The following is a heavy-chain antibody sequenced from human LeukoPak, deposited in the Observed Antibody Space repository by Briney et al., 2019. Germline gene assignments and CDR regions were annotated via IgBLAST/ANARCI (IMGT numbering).Heavy chain of an antibody. CDR3: AKGTGAGSGYYYYYYYMDV. CDR2: ISGSGGST. Sequence: GGSLRLSCAASGFTFSSYAMSWVRQARGKGLEWVSAISGSGGSTYYADSVKGRFTISRDNSKNTLYLQMNSLRAEDTAVYHCAKGTGAGSGYYYYYYYMDVWGKGTTVTVSS. J-gene: IGHJ6*03. CDR1: GFTFSSYA. D-gene: IGHD3-22*01. V-gene: IGHV3-23*01.